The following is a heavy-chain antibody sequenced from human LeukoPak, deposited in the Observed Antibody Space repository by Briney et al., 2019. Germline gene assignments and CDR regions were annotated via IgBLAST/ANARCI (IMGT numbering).Heavy chain of an antibody. CDR3: ARDSHYYDSSGYEDAFDI. V-gene: IGHV3-21*01. CDR1: GFTFSSYS. CDR2: ISSSSSYI. J-gene: IGHJ3*02. Sequence: PGGSLRLSCAASGFTFSSYSMNWVRQAPGKGLEWVSSISSSSSYIYYADSVKGRFTISRDNAKNSLYLQMNSLRAEDTAVYYCARDSHYYDSSGYEDAFDIWGQGTMVTVSS. D-gene: IGHD3-22*01.